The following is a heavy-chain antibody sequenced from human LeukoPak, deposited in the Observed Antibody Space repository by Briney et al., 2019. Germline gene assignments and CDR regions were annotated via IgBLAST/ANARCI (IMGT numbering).Heavy chain of an antibody. CDR1: GFTFSSYS. J-gene: IGHJ4*02. D-gene: IGHD3-10*01. Sequence: GGSLRLSCAASGFTFSSYSMNWVRQAPGKGLEWVSYISSSSSTIYYADSVKGRFTISRDNAKNSLYLQMNSLRAEDTAVYYCAREGYYGSGDYWGQGTLVTVSS. CDR3: AREGYYGSGDY. CDR2: ISSSSSTI. V-gene: IGHV3-48*01.